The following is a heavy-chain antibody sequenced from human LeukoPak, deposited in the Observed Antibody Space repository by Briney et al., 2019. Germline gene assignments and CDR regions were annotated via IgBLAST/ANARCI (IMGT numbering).Heavy chain of an antibody. J-gene: IGHJ4*02. Sequence: PGGSLRLSCAASGFTFSSYGMNWVRQAPGKGLEWVSSISSSSSYIYYADSVKGRFTISRDNAKNSLYLQMNSLRAEDTAVYYCARDLQDCSGGSCYDYFDYWGQGTLVTVSS. CDR2: ISSSSSYI. D-gene: IGHD2-15*01. CDR3: ARDLQDCSGGSCYDYFDY. V-gene: IGHV3-21*01. CDR1: GFTFSSYG.